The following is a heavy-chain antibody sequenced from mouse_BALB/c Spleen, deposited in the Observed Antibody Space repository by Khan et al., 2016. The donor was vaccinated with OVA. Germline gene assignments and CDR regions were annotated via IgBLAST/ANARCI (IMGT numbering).Heavy chain of an antibody. V-gene: IGHV3-2*02. CDR2: ISYSGST. CDR3: ARKNDYGYAMDY. Sequence: EVQLQESGPGLVKPSQSLSLTCTVTGYSITSGYAWNWIRQFPGNQLEWMGYISYSGSTSYNPSLRSRISITRDTSKNPFFLQLNSVTTEDTATYYCARKNDYGYAMDYWGQGTSVTASS. D-gene: IGHD1-1*01. J-gene: IGHJ4*01. CDR1: GYSITSGYA.